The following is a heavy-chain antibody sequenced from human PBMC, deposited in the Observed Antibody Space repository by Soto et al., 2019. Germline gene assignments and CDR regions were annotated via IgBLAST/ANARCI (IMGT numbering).Heavy chain of an antibody. CDR1: GFTVSSNY. V-gene: IGHV3-53*01. CDR3: ARGPYYYYGMDV. J-gene: IGHJ6*02. Sequence: GGSLRLSCAASGFTVSSNYMSWVRQAPGKGLEWVSVIYSGGSTYYADSVKGRFTISRDNSKNTLYLQMNSLRAEDTAVYYCARGPYYYYGMDVWGQGTTVTVSS. CDR2: IYSGGST.